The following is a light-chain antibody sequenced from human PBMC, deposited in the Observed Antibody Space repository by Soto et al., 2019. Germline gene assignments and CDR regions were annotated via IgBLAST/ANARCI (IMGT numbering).Light chain of an antibody. Sequence: IQMTQSPSSLSASVVDRVTITCRASQAISNYLGWYQQKPGKIPKLIIYASSTLQSGVPSRFSGSGFGTDFTLTIISLQPEGVATNYCQKYNRAPFTFGPGTKVDIK. J-gene: IGKJ3*01. V-gene: IGKV1-27*01. CDR1: QAISNY. CDR2: ASS. CDR3: QKYNRAPFT.